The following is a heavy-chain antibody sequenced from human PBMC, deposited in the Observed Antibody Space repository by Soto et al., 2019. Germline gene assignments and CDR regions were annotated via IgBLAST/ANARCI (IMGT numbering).Heavy chain of an antibody. Sequence: RASVKVSCKASGYTFTNYGISWVRQAPGQGLEWMGWISGYNGNTIYAQNLQGRVTMTTDTPTNTAYMELRSLRSDDTAVYYCARGVGSGSYYNQYNWFDPWGQGTLVTVSS. D-gene: IGHD3-10*01. J-gene: IGHJ5*02. CDR3: ARGVGSGSYYNQYNWFDP. CDR1: GYTFTNYG. V-gene: IGHV1-18*01. CDR2: ISGYNGNT.